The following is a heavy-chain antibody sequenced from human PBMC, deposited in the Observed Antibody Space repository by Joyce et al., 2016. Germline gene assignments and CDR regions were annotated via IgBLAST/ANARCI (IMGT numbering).Heavy chain of an antibody. J-gene: IGHJ4*02. Sequence: QVQLVQSGADVKKPGASVTVSCQTSGYTFTSYAVSWLRLAPGQGLEWMGWVSGKNGDTRYSQKCQGRVIMTTDTSTSMASMELRSLNSDDTGVYYCARQVVATDDRGDYFDYWGQGTLVIVSS. CDR3: ARQVVATDDRGDYFDY. D-gene: IGHD2-15*01. CDR1: GYTFTSYA. CDR2: VSGKNGDT. V-gene: IGHV1-18*04.